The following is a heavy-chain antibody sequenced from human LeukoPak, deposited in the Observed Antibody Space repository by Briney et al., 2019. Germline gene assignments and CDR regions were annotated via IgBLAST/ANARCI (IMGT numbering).Heavy chain of an antibody. Sequence: PSETLSLTCAVYGGSFSGYYWSWIRQPPGKGLEWIGEINHSGSTNYNPSLKSRVTISVDTSKNQFSLKLSSVTAADTAVYYYARALTGDFDYWGQGTLVTVSS. CDR1: GGSFSGYY. D-gene: IGHD7-27*01. V-gene: IGHV4-34*01. J-gene: IGHJ4*02. CDR3: ARALTGDFDY. CDR2: INHSGST.